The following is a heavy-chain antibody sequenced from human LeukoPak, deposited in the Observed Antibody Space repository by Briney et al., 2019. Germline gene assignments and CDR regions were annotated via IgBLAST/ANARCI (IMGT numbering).Heavy chain of an antibody. CDR3: ARDRFYYYDSSGYYQLGY. Sequence: PGGSLRLSCAASGFTFSSYSMNWVRQAPGKGLEWVSSISSSSSYIYYADSVKGRFTISRDNAKNSLYLQMNSLRSDDTAVYYCARDRFYYYDSSGYYQLGYWGQGTLVTVSS. CDR2: ISSSSSYI. D-gene: IGHD3-22*01. V-gene: IGHV3-21*04. J-gene: IGHJ4*02. CDR1: GFTFSSYS.